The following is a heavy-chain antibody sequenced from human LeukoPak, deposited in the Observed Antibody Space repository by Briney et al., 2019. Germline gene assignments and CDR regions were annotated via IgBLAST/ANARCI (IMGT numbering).Heavy chain of an antibody. Sequence: ASVKVSCKASGYTFTSYYMHWVRQAPGQGLEWMGIINPSGGSTSYAQKFQGRVTMTRDTSTSTVYMELSCLRSEDTAVYYCARDGPYMVATRGTLDYWGQGTLVTVSS. CDR1: GYTFTSYY. CDR3: ARDGPYMVATRGTLDY. D-gene: IGHD5-12*01. V-gene: IGHV1-46*01. J-gene: IGHJ4*02. CDR2: INPSGGST.